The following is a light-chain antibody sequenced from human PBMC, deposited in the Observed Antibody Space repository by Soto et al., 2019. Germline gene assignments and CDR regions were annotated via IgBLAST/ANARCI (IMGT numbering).Light chain of an antibody. CDR1: QSISSW. CDR2: KAS. CDR3: QQYNSYPYT. Sequence: DIQMTQSPSTLSASVGDRVTSTCRASQSISSWLAWYQQKPGKAPKLLIYKASSLESGVPSRFSGSGSGTEFTLTISSLQPDDFATYYCQQYNSYPYTFGQGTKLDIK. J-gene: IGKJ2*01. V-gene: IGKV1-5*03.